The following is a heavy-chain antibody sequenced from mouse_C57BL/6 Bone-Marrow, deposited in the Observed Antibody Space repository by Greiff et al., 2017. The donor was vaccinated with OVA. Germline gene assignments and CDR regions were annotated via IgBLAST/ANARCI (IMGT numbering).Heavy chain of an antibody. D-gene: IGHD1-1*01. Sequence: LEWVATISDGGSYTYHPDNVKGRFTISRDNAKNNLYLQMSHLKSEDTAMYYCARGGITGPHYWGQGTTLTVSS. J-gene: IGHJ2*01. V-gene: IGHV5-4*01. CDR3: ARGGITGPHY. CDR2: ISDGGSYT.